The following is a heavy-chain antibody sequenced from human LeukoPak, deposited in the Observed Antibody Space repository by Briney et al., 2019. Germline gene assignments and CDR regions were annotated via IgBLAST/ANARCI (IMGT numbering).Heavy chain of an antibody. CDR2: INHSGST. J-gene: IGHJ3*02. D-gene: IGHD1-26*01. V-gene: IGHV4-34*01. Sequence: PSETLSLTCAVYGGSFSGYYWSWIRQPPGKGLEWIGEINHSGSTNYNPSLKSRVTISVDTSKNQFSLKLSSVTAADMAVYYCATFTHIVGATRGAFDIWGQGTMVTVSS. CDR3: ATFTHIVGATRGAFDI. CDR1: GGSFSGYY.